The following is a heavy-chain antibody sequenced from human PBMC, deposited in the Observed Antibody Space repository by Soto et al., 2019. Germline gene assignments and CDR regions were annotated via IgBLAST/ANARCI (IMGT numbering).Heavy chain of an antibody. CDR2: IYDGGRT. J-gene: IGHJ4*02. D-gene: IGHD7-27*01. Sequence: QVQLQESGPGLVKPSQTLSLTCTVSGGSISTVDYWGSWIRQSPDMGLEWIGHIYDGGRTYNNPSLESRVTMSVDTSKSQLSLTLSSVSAADTAVYYCARGPSGDKVDSWGQGTLVTVSS. CDR3: ARGPSGDKVDS. CDR1: GGSISTVDYW. V-gene: IGHV4-30-4*01.